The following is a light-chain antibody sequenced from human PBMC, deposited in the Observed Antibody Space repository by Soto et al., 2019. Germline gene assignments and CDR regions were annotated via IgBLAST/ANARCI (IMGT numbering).Light chain of an antibody. V-gene: IGLV1-44*01. CDR1: SSNIGSNT. CDR2: SNN. Sequence: QPVLTQPPSASGTPGQRVTISCSGSSSNIGSNTVNWYQQLPGTAPKLLIYSNNQRPSGVSDRFSGFKSGTSASLAISGPQSEDEADYYCAAWEDSLNGPVFGGGTKLTVL. CDR3: AAWEDSLNGPV. J-gene: IGLJ2*01.